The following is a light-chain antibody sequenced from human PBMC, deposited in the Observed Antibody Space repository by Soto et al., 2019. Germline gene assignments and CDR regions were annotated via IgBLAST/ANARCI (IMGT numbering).Light chain of an antibody. CDR2: EVS. Sequence: ALTQPASVSGSPGQSITISCTGTSSDVGSYNLVSWYQQHPGKAPKLMIYEVSKRPSGVPNRFSGSKSGNTASLTISGLQAEDEADYYCCSYAGSSTMVFGTGTKVTVL. J-gene: IGLJ1*01. V-gene: IGLV2-23*02. CDR1: SSDVGSYNL. CDR3: CSYAGSSTMV.